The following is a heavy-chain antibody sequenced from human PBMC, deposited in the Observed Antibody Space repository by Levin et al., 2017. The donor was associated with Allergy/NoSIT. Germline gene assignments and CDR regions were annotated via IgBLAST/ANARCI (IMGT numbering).Heavy chain of an antibody. Sequence: GESLKISCAASGFTFRYAWMGWVRQAPGKGLEWVGHIQRISDGGAADYTSSVKGRFIISRDDSKDTLYLQMNSLKTEDTAVYYCTTYLDFGGNLYDYWGQGTLVTVYS. D-gene: IGHD4-23*01. CDR3: TTYLDFGGNLYDY. CDR1: GFTFRYAW. CDR2: IQRISDGGAA. J-gene: IGHJ4*02. V-gene: IGHV3-15*01.